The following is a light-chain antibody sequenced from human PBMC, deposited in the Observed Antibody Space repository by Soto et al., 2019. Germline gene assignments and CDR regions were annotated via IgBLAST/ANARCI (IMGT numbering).Light chain of an antibody. CDR2: DAS. CDR1: QSVSSN. J-gene: IGKJ5*01. Sequence: EIVLTQSPATLSLSPGARATLSCRASQSVSSNLAWYQQKPGPAPRLLIYDASNRATGIPARFSGSGYGTDFTLTISSLEPEDFAVYYCQRGDTFGQGTRLEIK. CDR3: QRGDT. V-gene: IGKV3-11*01.